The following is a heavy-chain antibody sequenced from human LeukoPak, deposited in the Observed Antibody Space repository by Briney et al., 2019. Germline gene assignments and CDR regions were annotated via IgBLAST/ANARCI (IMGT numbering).Heavy chain of an antibody. CDR3: AKVLGGGSCYSAVDY. Sequence: GSLRLSCAASGFTFSSYAMSWVRQAPGKGLAWVSAISGSGGSTYYADSVKGRFTISRDNSKNTLYLQMNSLRAEDTAVYYCAKVLGGGSCYSAVDYWGQGTLVTVSS. J-gene: IGHJ4*02. CDR1: GFTFSSYA. CDR2: ISGSGGST. V-gene: IGHV3-23*01. D-gene: IGHD2-15*01.